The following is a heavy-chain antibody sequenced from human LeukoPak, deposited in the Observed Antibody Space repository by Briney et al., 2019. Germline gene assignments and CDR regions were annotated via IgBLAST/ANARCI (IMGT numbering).Heavy chain of an antibody. CDR2: IYHSGST. D-gene: IGHD3-22*01. J-gene: IGHJ5*02. V-gene: IGHV4-4*02. CDR1: GGSISSSNW. CDR3: ARENYDSYNWFDP. Sequence: SGTLSLTCAVSGGSISSSNWWSWVRQPPGKGLEWIGEIYHSGSTNYNPSLKSRVTISVDTSKNQFSLKLSSVTAADTAVYYCARENYDSYNWFDPWGQGTLVTVSS.